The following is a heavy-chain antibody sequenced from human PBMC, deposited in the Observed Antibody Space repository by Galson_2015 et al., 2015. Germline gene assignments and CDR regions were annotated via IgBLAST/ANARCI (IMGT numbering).Heavy chain of an antibody. CDR2: IKPDGSET. Sequence: SLRLSCAASGFTFSSSWMSWVRQAPGKGLEWVATIKPDGSETDYMDSVKGRFTISRDNGKKSLFLHMSSLRVEDTAMYYCANQRSGWNPSCNWSAPWGQGTLVTGSS. J-gene: IGHJ5*02. CDR1: GFTFSSSW. CDR3: ANQRSGWNPSCNWSAP. V-gene: IGHV3-7*01. D-gene: IGHD6-25*01.